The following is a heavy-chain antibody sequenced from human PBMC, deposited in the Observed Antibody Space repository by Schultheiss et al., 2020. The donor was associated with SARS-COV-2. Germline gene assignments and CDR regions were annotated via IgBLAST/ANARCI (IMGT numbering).Heavy chain of an antibody. CDR2: INPNSGGT. Sequence: ASVKVSCKASGYTFTGYYMHWVRQAPGQGLEWMGWINPNSGGTNYAQKFQGRVTMTEDTSTDTAYMELSSLRSEDTAVYYCATGDTAMVNDAFDIWGQGTMVTVSS. D-gene: IGHD5-18*01. CDR1: GYTFTGYY. J-gene: IGHJ3*02. V-gene: IGHV1-2*02. CDR3: ATGDTAMVNDAFDI.